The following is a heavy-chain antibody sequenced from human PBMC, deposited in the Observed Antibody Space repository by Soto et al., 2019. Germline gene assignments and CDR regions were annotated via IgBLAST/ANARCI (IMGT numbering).Heavy chain of an antibody. D-gene: IGHD3-22*01. V-gene: IGHV3-13*01. CDR3: ARAQGTRRDSSGYSNDAFDI. J-gene: IGHJ3*02. CDR1: GFTFSSYD. Sequence: PGGSLRLSCAASGFTFSSYDMHWVRQATGKGLEWVSAIGAAGDTYCPGSVKGRFTISRENAKNSLYPQMNSLRAGDTAVYYCARAQGTRRDSSGYSNDAFDIWGQGTMVTVS. CDR2: IGAAGDT.